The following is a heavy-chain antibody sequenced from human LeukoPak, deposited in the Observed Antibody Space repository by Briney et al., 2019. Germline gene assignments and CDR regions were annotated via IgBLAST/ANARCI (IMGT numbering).Heavy chain of an antibody. CDR2: INSDERSI. J-gene: IGHJ4*02. CDR3: ARGIYGGNPADY. V-gene: IGHV3-74*01. CDR1: GFTFSNYW. Sequence: GGSLRLSCAASGFTFSNYWMHWVRQAPGKGLVWVSRINSDERSITYADSVKGRFTISRDNAKNTLYLQMNSLRVEDTAVYYCARGIYGGNPADYWGQGTLVTVSS. D-gene: IGHD4-23*01.